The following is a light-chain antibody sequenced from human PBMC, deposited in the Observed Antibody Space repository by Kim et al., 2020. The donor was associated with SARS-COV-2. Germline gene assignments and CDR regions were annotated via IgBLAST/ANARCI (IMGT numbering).Light chain of an antibody. CDR2: YDD. V-gene: IGLV1-36*01. J-gene: IGLJ3*02. CDR3: SAWDDSLNAEV. Sequence: QRVTISCSGSRSNIGDNAVNWYQQLPGKALKLLIYYDDLLPSGVSDRFSASKSGTSASLAIRGLQSEDEADYYCSAWDDSLNAEVFGGGTQLTVL. CDR1: RSNIGDNA.